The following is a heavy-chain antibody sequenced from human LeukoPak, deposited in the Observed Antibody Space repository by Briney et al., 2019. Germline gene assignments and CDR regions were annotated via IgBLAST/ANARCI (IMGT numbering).Heavy chain of an antibody. CDR1: GYSISSGYY. D-gene: IGHD6-19*01. CDR3: ARLRQWLVFWFDP. J-gene: IGHJ5*02. V-gene: IGHV4-38-2*01. CDR2: IYHSGST. Sequence: SETLSLTCAVSGYSISSGYYWGWIRQPPGKGLEWIGSIYHSGSTYYNPSLKSRVTMSVDTSKNQFSLKLSSVTAADTAVYYCARLRQWLVFWFDPWGQGTLVTVSS.